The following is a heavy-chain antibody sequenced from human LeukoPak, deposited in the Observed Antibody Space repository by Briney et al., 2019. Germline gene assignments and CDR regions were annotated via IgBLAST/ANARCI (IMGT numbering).Heavy chain of an antibody. CDR2: IYYRGST. J-gene: IGHJ3*02. CDR1: GGSISSYY. Sequence: SETLSLTCTVSGGSISSYYWSWIRQPPGKGMEWIGYIYYRGSTSYSPSLKSRLTISVDTSKNQFSLKLSSVTAADTAVYYCARQLQFFSHDVFDIWGQGTMVTVSS. CDR3: ARQLQFFSHDVFDI. D-gene: IGHD3-3*01. V-gene: IGHV4-59*01.